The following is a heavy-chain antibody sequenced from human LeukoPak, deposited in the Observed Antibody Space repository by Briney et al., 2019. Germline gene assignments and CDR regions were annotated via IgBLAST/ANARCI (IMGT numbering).Heavy chain of an antibody. CDR1: GDSVSSNSTA. CDR3: ARLVGASWFDS. J-gene: IGHJ5*01. Sequence: SQTLSLTCAISGDSVSSNSTACNWIRQSPSRGLEWLGRTYYRSKWYNDYAVSMKSRITINPDTSKNQFSLQLNSVTPEDTAVYYCARLVGASWFDSWGQGTLVTVSP. D-gene: IGHD1-26*01. CDR2: TYYRSKWYN. V-gene: IGHV6-1*01.